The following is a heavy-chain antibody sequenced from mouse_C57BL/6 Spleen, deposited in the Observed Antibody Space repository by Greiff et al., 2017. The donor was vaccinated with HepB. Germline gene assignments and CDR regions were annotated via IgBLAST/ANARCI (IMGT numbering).Heavy chain of an antibody. V-gene: IGHV1-82*01. CDR2: IYPGDGDT. J-gene: IGHJ2*01. CDR1: GYAFSSSW. Sequence: VQLQQSGPELVKPGASVKISCKASGYAFSSSWMNWVKQRPGKGLEWIGRIYPGDGDTNYNGKFKGKSTLTADKSSSTAYMQLSSLASEDSAVYFCAREGRATVASDYGGQGTTLTVSS. CDR3: AREGRATVASDY. D-gene: IGHD1-1*01.